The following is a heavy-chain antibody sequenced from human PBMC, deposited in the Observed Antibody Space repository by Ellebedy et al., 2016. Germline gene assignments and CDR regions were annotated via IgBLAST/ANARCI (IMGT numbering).Heavy chain of an antibody. D-gene: IGHD2-2*01. V-gene: IGHV4-39*01. Sequence: GSLRLXXTVSGGSISSSSYYWVWIRQPPGRGLEWIGTIYYSGSTYYNPSLKSRVTISVDTSKNQFSLILNSVTAADTALYYCAQYCSSSTCPKRRAFDIWGQGTMVTVSS. J-gene: IGHJ3*02. CDR1: GGSISSSSYY. CDR2: IYYSGST. CDR3: AQYCSSSTCPKRRAFDI.